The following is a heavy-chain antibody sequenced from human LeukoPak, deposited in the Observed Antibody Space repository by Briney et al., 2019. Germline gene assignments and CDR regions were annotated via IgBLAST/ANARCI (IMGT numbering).Heavy chain of an antibody. CDR2: ISGSGGST. CDR3: ARGRIAAAGAYYFDY. CDR1: GFTFSSYA. D-gene: IGHD6-13*01. V-gene: IGHV3-23*01. Sequence: PGGSLRLSCAASGFTFSSYAMSWVRQAPGKGLEWVSAISGSGGSTYYADSVKGRFTISRDNSKNTLYLQMNSLRAEDTAVYYCARGRIAAAGAYYFDYWGQGTLVTVSS. J-gene: IGHJ4*02.